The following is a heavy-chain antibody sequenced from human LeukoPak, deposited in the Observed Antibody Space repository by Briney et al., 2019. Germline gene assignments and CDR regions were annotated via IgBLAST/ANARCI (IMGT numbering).Heavy chain of an antibody. CDR2: INPNSGGT. CDR1: GYTFTGYY. D-gene: IGHD3-10*01. Sequence: ASVKVSCKASGYTFTGYYMHWVRQAPGQGLEWMGWINPNSGGTNYAQKFQGRVTMTRDTSISTAYLQWSSLKASDTAMYYCARHESLLWFGQQYTWFDPWGQGTLVTVSS. CDR3: ARHESLLWFGQQYTWFDP. V-gene: IGHV1-2*02. J-gene: IGHJ5*02.